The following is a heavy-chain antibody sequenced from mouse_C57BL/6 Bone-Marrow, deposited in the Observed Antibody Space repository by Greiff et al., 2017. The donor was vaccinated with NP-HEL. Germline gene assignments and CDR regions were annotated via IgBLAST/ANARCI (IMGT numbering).Heavy chain of an antibody. CDR3: ARQDAYDWFAY. Sequence: QVPLQQPGAELVKPGASVKMSCKASGYTFTSYWITWVKQRPGQGLEWIGDIYPGSGSTNSNEKFKSKATLTVDTSSSTAYMQLSSLTSEDSAVYYCARQDAYDWFAYWGQGTLVTVSA. J-gene: IGHJ3*01. CDR2: IYPGSGST. V-gene: IGHV1-55*01. D-gene: IGHD1-1*01. CDR1: GYTFTSYW.